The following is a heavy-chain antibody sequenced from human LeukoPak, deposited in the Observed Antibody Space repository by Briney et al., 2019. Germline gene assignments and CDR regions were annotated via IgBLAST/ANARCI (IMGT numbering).Heavy chain of an antibody. Sequence: GGLLRLSCAASGFTFNRYSMNWVRQAPGKGLEWVASIRYDGSNKYYADSVKGRFTISRDNSKNTLYLQMNSLRAEDTAVYYCAKDAADLIVQYYYYMDVWGKGTTVTISS. CDR3: AKDAADLIVQYYYYMDV. D-gene: IGHD3-22*01. CDR2: IRYDGSNK. CDR1: GFTFNRYS. J-gene: IGHJ6*03. V-gene: IGHV3-30*02.